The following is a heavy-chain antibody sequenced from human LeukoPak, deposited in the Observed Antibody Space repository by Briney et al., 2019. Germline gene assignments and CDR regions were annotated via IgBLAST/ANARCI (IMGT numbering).Heavy chain of an antibody. CDR2: ISAYNGNT. J-gene: IGHJ6*02. Sequence: GASVKVSCKASGYTFTSYGISWVRQAPGQGLEWMGWISAYNGNTNYAQKLQGRVTMTTDTSTSTAYMELRSLRSDDTAVYYCAKVVVVAAVYYGMDVWGQGTTVTVSS. CDR3: AKVVVVAAVYYGMDV. CDR1: GYTFTSYG. D-gene: IGHD2-15*01. V-gene: IGHV1-18*01.